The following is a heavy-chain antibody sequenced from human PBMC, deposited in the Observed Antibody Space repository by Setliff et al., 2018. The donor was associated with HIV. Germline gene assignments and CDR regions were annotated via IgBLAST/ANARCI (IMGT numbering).Heavy chain of an antibody. J-gene: IGHJ4*02. V-gene: IGHV3-7*01. CDR3: ARDPMRATNSLMWWFPDY. CDR2: IKEDGSEQ. D-gene: IGHD2-21*01. CDR1: GFNFNNYW. Sequence: GGSLRLSCEASGFNFNNYWMTWVRQIPGKGLEWVAKIKEDGSEQIYVESLWGRFTISRDNSKNLLHLQMHNVRVEDTAVYYCARDPMRATNSLMWWFPDYWGQGALVTVSS.